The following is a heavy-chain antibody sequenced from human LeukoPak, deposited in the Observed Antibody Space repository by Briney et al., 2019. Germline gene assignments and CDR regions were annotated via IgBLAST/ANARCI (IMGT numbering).Heavy chain of an antibody. CDR3: ARRRYSRMYFDY. Sequence: SETLSLTCAVYGGSISSYYWSWIRQPPGKGLEWIGYIYYSGSTNYNPSLKSRVTISVDTSKNQFSLKLSSVTAADTAVYYCARRRYSRMYFDYWGQGTLVTVSS. CDR2: IYYSGST. J-gene: IGHJ4*02. D-gene: IGHD6-13*01. CDR1: GGSISSYY. V-gene: IGHV4-59*08.